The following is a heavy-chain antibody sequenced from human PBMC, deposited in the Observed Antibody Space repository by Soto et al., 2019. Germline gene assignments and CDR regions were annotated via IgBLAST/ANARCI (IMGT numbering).Heavy chain of an antibody. CDR1: GFTFSNAW. D-gene: IGHD3-22*01. Sequence: GGSLRLSCAASGFTFSNAWMSWVRQAPGKGLEWVSAISGSGGSTYYADSVKGRFTISRDNSKNTLYLQMNSLRAEDTAVYYCAKAASGSDYYDSSGYYYYYYGMDVWGQGTTVTVSS. V-gene: IGHV3-23*01. J-gene: IGHJ6*02. CDR2: ISGSGGST. CDR3: AKAASGSDYYDSSGYYYYYYGMDV.